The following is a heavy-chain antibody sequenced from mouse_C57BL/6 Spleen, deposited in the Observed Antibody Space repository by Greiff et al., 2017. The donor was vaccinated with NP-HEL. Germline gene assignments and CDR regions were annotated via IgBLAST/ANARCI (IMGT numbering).Heavy chain of an antibody. CDR3: ARGSYYGYDRGYYFDY. Sequence: QVQLQQSGPELVKPGASVKISCKASGYAFSSSWMNWVKQRPGKGLEWIGGIYPGDGDTNYNGKFKGKATLTADKSSSTAYMQLSSLTSEDSAVYFCARGSYYGYDRGYYFDYWGQGTTLTVSS. CDR1: GYAFSSSW. CDR2: IYPGDGDT. J-gene: IGHJ2*01. D-gene: IGHD2-9*01. V-gene: IGHV1-82*01.